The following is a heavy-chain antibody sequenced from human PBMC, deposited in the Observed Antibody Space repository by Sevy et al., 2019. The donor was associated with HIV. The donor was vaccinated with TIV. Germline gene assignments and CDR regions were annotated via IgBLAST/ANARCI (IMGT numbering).Heavy chain of an antibody. D-gene: IGHD3-10*01. Sequence: GGSLRLSCAASGFTFTYHFMNWVRQVPGKGLEWVSHISSASSYINYSDSVKGRFTISRDNAKNLVFLEMNNLRPEDTAVYFCARGDYYGSLYYFDYWGQGTLVTVSS. J-gene: IGHJ4*02. V-gene: IGHV3-21*01. CDR3: ARGDYYGSLYYFDY. CDR2: ISSASSYI. CDR1: GFTFTYHF.